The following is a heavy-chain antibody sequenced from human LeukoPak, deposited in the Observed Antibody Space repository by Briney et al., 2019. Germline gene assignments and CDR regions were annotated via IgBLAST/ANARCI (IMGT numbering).Heavy chain of an antibody. CDR2: ISSGGTDI. Sequence: LSLTCTVSGGSISSYYWSWIRQPPGKGLEWVSFISSGGTDIYYADSVKGRFAVTRDNAEKSLALQMNSLRAEDTAVYYCVRVGQFVVKDALDVWGQGTAVTVSS. CDR1: GGSISSYY. V-gene: IGHV3-11*04. D-gene: IGHD3/OR15-3a*01. CDR3: VRVGQFVVKDALDV. J-gene: IGHJ3*01.